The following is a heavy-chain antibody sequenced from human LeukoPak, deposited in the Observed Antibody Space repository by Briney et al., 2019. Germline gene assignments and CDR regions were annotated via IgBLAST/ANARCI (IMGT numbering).Heavy chain of an antibody. CDR2: ITHSGIT. D-gene: IGHD3-22*01. J-gene: IGHJ4*02. CDR1: GGSXSDYF. CDR3: AVGDYDTTGYRVGMDY. V-gene: IGHV4-34*01. Sequence: KPXETLSLTCXVYGGSXSDYFWTWIRQPPGKGLEWIGEITHSGITNYNPSLKSRVTISVDTSKNQLSLKLSSVTAADTAVYYCAVGDYDTTGYRVGMDYWGQGTLVTVSS.